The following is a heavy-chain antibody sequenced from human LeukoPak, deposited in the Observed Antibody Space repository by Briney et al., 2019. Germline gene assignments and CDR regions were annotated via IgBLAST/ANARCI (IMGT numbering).Heavy chain of an antibody. J-gene: IGHJ4*02. CDR2: INAYNGNT. CDR3: ARFISGYYYYFDY. D-gene: IGHD5-12*01. Sequence: ASVKVSCKASGYTFTGYGITWVRQAPGQGLEWMGWINAYNGNTDYAQKLQGRVTMTTDTSTSTAYMELRSLRSDDTAVYYCARFISGYYYYFDYWGQGTLVTVSS. V-gene: IGHV1-18*01. CDR1: GYTFTGYG.